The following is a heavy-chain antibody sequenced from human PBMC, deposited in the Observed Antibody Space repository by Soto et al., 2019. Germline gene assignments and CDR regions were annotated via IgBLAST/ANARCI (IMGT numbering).Heavy chain of an antibody. Sequence: SETLSLTCTVSGGSISSYYWSWIRQPPGKGLEWIGYIYYSGSTNYNPSLKSRVTISVDTSKNQFSLKLSSVTAADTAVYYCARDGYSSGGYYYYGMDVWGQGTTVTVSS. CDR2: IYYSGST. CDR1: GGSISSYY. V-gene: IGHV4-59*01. D-gene: IGHD6-25*01. J-gene: IGHJ6*02. CDR3: ARDGYSSGGYYYYGMDV.